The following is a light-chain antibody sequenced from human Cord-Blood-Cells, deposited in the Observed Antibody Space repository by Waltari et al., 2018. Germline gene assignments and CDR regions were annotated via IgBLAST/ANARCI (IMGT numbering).Light chain of an antibody. CDR3: SSYTSSSTWV. J-gene: IGLJ3*02. CDR1: SSDVGGSNY. CDR2: DVS. Sequence: QSALTQPASVSGSPGQSITISCPGTSSDVGGSNYVSLYQQHPGKAPKLLIYDVSKRPSGVSNRFSGSKSGNTASLTISGLQAEDEADYYCSSYTSSSTWVFGGGTKLTVL. V-gene: IGLV2-14*01.